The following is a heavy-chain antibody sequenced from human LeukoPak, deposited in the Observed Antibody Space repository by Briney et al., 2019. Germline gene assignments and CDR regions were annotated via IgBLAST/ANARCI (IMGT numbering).Heavy chain of an antibody. CDR2: IYPGDSDT. J-gene: IGHJ4*02. Sequence: GESLKISCKGSGYRFSTSWIGWVRQMPGKGLEWMGIIYPGDSDTRYSPSFQGQVTISADKSISTAYLQWGSPKASDTAMYYCARPGYCSSNTCSGIDYWGQGTLVTVSS. CDR3: ARPGYCSSNTCSGIDY. CDR1: GYRFSTSW. V-gene: IGHV5-51*01. D-gene: IGHD2-2*01.